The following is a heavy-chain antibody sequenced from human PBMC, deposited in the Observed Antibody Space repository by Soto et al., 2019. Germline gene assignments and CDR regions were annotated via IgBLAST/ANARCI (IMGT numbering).Heavy chain of an antibody. Sequence: GGSLRLSCAASGFTFSSYGMHWVRQAPGKGLEWVAVISYDGSNKYYADSVKGRFTISRDNSKNTLYLQMNSLRAEDTAVYYCAKDQSPYSSSDEHYYNGMDVWGQGTTVTVSS. V-gene: IGHV3-30*18. J-gene: IGHJ6*02. CDR3: AKDQSPYSSSDEHYYNGMDV. D-gene: IGHD6-13*01. CDR1: GFTFSSYG. CDR2: ISYDGSNK.